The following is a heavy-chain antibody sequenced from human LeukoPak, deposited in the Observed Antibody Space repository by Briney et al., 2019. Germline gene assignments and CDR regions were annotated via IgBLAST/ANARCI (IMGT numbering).Heavy chain of an antibody. Sequence: GASVKVSCKASGGTFSSYAISWVRQAPGQGLEWMGRIIPILGIANYAQKFQGRVTITADKSTSTAYMELSSLRSEDTAVYYCARAAHYGGNIDYWGQGTLVTVSS. CDR2: IIPILGIA. D-gene: IGHD4-17*01. CDR1: GGTFSSYA. CDR3: ARAAHYGGNIDY. J-gene: IGHJ4*02. V-gene: IGHV1-69*04.